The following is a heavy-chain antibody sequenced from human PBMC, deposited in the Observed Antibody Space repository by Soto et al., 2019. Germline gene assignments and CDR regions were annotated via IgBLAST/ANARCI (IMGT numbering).Heavy chain of an antibody. CDR1: GDSIRDSGYY. D-gene: IGHD3-22*01. J-gene: IGHJ4*02. CDR2: MYYSGST. Sequence: SETLSLTCSVSGDSIRDSGYYWAWIRQSPGKGLEWLASMYYSGSTYYNPSLKSRVTIPVDTSKNQFSLKLSSVTAADTAVYYCARGYIHDSSDYWGQGTLVTVSS. V-gene: IGHV4-39*07. CDR3: ARGYIHDSSDY.